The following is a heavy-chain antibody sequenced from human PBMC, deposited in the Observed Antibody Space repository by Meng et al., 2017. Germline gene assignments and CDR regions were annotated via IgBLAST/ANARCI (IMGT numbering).Heavy chain of an antibody. J-gene: IGHJ4*02. Sequence: VQGGESGGGLGQPGRSLKFSFAASGFTFSSYAMHWVRQAPGKGLEWVAVISYDGSNKYYADSVKGRFTISRDNSKNTLYLQMNSLRAEDTAVYYCAGGLMVNDYWGQGTLVTVSS. CDR1: GFTFSSYA. CDR3: AGGLMVNDY. CDR2: ISYDGSNK. D-gene: IGHD3-10*01. V-gene: IGHV3-30*01.